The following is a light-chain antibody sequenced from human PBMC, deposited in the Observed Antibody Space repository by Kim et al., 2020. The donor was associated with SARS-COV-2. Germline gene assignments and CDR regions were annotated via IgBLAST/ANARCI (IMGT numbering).Light chain of an antibody. CDR2: WTS. CDR3: QQHYTTPYT. Sequence: MATINCKSSQSLLYSSNNKNYLAWYQQKPGQPPKLLIYWTSTRESGVPDRFSGSGSGTDFTLTISTLQAEDVAVYHCQQHYTTPYTFGQGTKLEI. J-gene: IGKJ2*01. V-gene: IGKV4-1*01. CDR1: QSLLYSSNNKNY.